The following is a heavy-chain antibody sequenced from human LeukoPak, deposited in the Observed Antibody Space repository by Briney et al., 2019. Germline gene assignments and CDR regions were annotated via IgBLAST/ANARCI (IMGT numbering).Heavy chain of an antibody. CDR1: GFTVSSSY. CDR2: IYSGGST. D-gene: IGHD1-20*01. CDR3: ARDITGNVGVLGY. Sequence: GGSLRLSCAASGFTVSSSYMSWVRQAPGKGLEWVSVIYSGGSTYDADSVKGRFTISRDNSKNTLYLQMSNLRAEDTAIYYCARDITGNVGVLGYSGQGTLVTVSS. J-gene: IGHJ4*02. V-gene: IGHV3-53*01.